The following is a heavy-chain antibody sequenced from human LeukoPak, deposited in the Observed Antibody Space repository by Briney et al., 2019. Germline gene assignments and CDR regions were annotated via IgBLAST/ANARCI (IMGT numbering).Heavy chain of an antibody. D-gene: IGHD1-26*01. CDR1: GGSISSYY. V-gene: IGHV4-4*07. CDR2: IYTSGST. Sequence: SETLSLTCTVSGGSISSYYWSWIRQPAGKGLEWIGRIYTSGSTNYNPSLKSRVTMSVDTSKNQFSLKLSSVTAADTAVYYCAKEKLRLGGSHKAGFDYWGQGTLVTVSS. J-gene: IGHJ4*02. CDR3: AKEKLRLGGSHKAGFDY.